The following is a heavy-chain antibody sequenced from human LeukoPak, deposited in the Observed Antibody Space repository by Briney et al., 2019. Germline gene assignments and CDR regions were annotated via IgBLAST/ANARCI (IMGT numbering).Heavy chain of an antibody. J-gene: IGHJ3*02. V-gene: IGHV3-74*01. D-gene: IGHD6-6*01. Sequence: GGSLRLSCAASGFTFSTYWMHWVRQAPGKGLVWVSRINSDGSSTTYADSVKGRFTISRDNAQKTLYVQMNSLRVEDTAVYYCARGVLGLGGNAFDIWGQGTMVTVSS. CDR1: GFTFSTYW. CDR3: ARGVLGLGGNAFDI. CDR2: INSDGSST.